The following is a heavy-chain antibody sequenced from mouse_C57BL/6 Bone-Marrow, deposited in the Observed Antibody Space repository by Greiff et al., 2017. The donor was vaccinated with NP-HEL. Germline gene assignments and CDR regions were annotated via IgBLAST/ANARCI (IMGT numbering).Heavy chain of an antibody. J-gene: IGHJ4*01. Sequence: EVKVVESGGGLVQPGGSLSLSCAASGFTFTDYYMSWVRQPPGKALEWVGFIRNKANGYTIEYSASVKGRFTISRDNSQRFIYLPLHALRAECSATYYCAMSIYYDNAADPFYGMDYWGQGTSVTVSS. CDR3: AMSIYYDNAADPFYGMDY. CDR1: GFTFTDYY. D-gene: IGHD2-4*01. CDR2: IRNKANGYTI. V-gene: IGHV7-3*01.